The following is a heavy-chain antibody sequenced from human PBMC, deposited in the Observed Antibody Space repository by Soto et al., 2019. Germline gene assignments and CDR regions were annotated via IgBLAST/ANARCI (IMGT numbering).Heavy chain of an antibody. J-gene: IGHJ5*01. Sequence: SETLSLTCTVSGGSISGYYWSWIRQPPGKGLEWIGYIYYSGGTNYNPSIKSRVTISVATSKNQFSLKLTPVSAADTAVYYCARLGGFYQSLDSWGQGTLVTVSS. V-gene: IGHV4-59*08. CDR2: IYYSGGT. CDR1: GGSISGYY. D-gene: IGHD3-22*01. CDR3: ARLGGFYQSLDS.